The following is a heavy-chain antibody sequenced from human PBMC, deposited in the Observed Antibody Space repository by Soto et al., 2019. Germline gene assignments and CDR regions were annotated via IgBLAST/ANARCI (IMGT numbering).Heavy chain of an antibody. J-gene: IGHJ6*02. Sequence: QVQLVQSGAEVKEPGDSVRVSCEASGYTFTAYYIHWVRQAPGQGLAWMGWINTKFGDTTYAQDFQGRVSMTRDMSSSTVYMELSRLTAGDTAIYYCARNLDYYYGPGSGNGHGFWGQGTTVTVFS. CDR3: ARNLDYYYGPGSGNGHGF. CDR2: INTKFGDT. V-gene: IGHV1-2*02. CDR1: GYTFTAYY. D-gene: IGHD3-10*01.